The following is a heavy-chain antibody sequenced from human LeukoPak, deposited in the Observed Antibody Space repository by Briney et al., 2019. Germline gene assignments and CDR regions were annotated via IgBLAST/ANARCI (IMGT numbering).Heavy chain of an antibody. Sequence: PETLSLTCTVSGGSISSHYWSWIRQPPGKGLEWIGYIYYSGSTNYNPSLKSRVTISVDTSKNQFSLKLSSVTAADTAVYYCARDAYYYGSGSYRVLDYWGQGTLVTVSS. CDR1: GGSISSHY. CDR3: ARDAYYYGSGSYRVLDY. CDR2: IYYSGST. V-gene: IGHV4-59*11. J-gene: IGHJ4*02. D-gene: IGHD3-10*01.